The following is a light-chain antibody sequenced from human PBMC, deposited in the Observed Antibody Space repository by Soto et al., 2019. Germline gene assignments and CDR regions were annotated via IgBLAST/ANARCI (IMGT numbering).Light chain of an antibody. J-gene: IGKJ4*01. V-gene: IGKV1-9*01. CDR1: QDIHTF. CDR3: QQLHAYPLT. CDR2: SAS. Sequence: DIQLTQSPSILSASVGEKITITCRASQDIHTFLAWYQKKPEKAPKLLIYSASTLQSGVPYRFSGSGSGSEFTLTISSLQPEDFGTYYCQQLHAYPLTFGGGTTVDI.